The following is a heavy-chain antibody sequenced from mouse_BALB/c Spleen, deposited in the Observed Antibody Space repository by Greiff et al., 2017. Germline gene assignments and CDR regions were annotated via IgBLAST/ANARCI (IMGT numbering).Heavy chain of an antibody. J-gene: IGHJ4*01. CDR3: ARSGDGYYEAMDY. CDR1: GFNIKDYY. V-gene: IGHV1-76*01. Sequence: QVQLKESGAELVRPGALVKLSCKASGFNIKDYYIHWVKQRPGQGLEWIGWIYPGNVNTKYNEKFKGKATLTADKSSSTAYMQLSSLTSEDSAVYFCARSGDGYYEAMDYWGQGTSVTVSS. CDR2: IYPGNVNT. D-gene: IGHD2-3*01.